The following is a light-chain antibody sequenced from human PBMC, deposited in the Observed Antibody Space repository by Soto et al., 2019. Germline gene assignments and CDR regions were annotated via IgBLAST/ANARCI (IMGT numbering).Light chain of an antibody. CDR3: LLYSGGLVV. CDR1: TGPVTNNYY. CDR2: SAS. Sequence: QAVVTQEPSLTVSPGGTVTLTCASSTGPVTNNYYPTWFQQKPGQAPRALIYSASRKHSWTPARFSGFLTGGKAALTLSGVQPEDEADYYCLLYSGGLVVFGGGTKLTVL. V-gene: IGLV7-43*01. J-gene: IGLJ2*01.